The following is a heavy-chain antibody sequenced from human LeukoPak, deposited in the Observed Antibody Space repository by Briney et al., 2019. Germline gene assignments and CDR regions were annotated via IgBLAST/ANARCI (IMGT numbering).Heavy chain of an antibody. Sequence: SETLSLTCTVSGYSISSGYYWGWIRQPPGKGLGWTGSIEHSGSTYYNPSLKSRITISVDTSKNQFSLKLSSVTAAATAVYYCARDSALAQAVMFDYWGQGTLVTVSS. CDR3: ARDSALAQAVMFDY. CDR2: IEHSGST. D-gene: IGHD6-19*01. J-gene: IGHJ4*02. V-gene: IGHV4-38-2*02. CDR1: GYSISSGYY.